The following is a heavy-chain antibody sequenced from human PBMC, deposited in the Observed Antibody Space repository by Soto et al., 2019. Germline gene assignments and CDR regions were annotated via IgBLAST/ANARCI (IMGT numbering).Heavy chain of an antibody. J-gene: IGHJ6*02. CDR1: GYTFTSYD. D-gene: IGHD5-12*01. CDR3: ARPGEVATSYYYYYRMDV. CDR2: LNPDSGNT. V-gene: IGHV1-8*01. Sequence: QVPLVQSGAEVKKPGASVKVSCKASGYTFTSYDINWVRQATGQGLEWMGWLNPDSGNTGYAQKFQGRVTMTRDTSISTAYMELSSLRSEDTAVYYCARPGEVATSYYYYYRMDVWGQGTTVTVSS.